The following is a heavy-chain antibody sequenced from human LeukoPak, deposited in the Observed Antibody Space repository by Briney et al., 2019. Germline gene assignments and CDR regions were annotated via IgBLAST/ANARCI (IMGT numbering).Heavy chain of an antibody. CDR2: ITGSGDST. CDR1: GFTFSSYA. V-gene: IGHV3-23*01. CDR3: ANHYRSTSWYLVDY. D-gene: IGHD6-13*01. Sequence: GGSLRLSCAASGFTFSSYALSWVRQAPGKGLEWVSAITGSGDSTYYADSVKGRFTISRDNSKNTLYLQMNNLRAEDTAIYYCANHYRSTSWYLVDYWGQGTLVTVSS. J-gene: IGHJ4*02.